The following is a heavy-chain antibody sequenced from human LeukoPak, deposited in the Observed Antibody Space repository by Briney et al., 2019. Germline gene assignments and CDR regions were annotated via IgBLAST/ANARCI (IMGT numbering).Heavy chain of an antibody. CDR2: IIPIFGTA. J-gene: IGHJ4*02. CDR3: ARDLGSDYFDY. Sequence: SVKVSCKASGGTSSSYAISWVRQAPGQGLEWMGRIIPIFGTANYAQKFQGRVTITADKSTSTAYMELSSLRSEDTAVYYCARDLGSDYFDYWGQGTLVTVSS. V-gene: IGHV1-69*06. D-gene: IGHD3-16*01. CDR1: GGTSSSYA.